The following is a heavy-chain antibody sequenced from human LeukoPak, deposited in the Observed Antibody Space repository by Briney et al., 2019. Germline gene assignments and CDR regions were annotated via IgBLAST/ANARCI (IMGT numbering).Heavy chain of an antibody. J-gene: IGHJ3*02. D-gene: IGHD2-8*01. CDR2: INSDGSST. CDR3: GRVQGHPPNGLDI. CDR1: GFTFSSYW. V-gene: IGHV3-74*01. Sequence: AGGSLRLSCAASGFTFSSYWMHWVRQAPGKGLVWVSRINSDGSSTSYADSVKGRFTISRDNAKNTLYLQMNSLRAEDTAVYYCGRVQGHPPNGLDIWGQGTMVTVSS.